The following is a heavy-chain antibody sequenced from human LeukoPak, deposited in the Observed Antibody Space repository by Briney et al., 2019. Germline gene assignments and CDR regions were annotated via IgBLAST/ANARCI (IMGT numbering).Heavy chain of an antibody. CDR3: ARSFQQRLVHGP. Sequence: SETLSPTCTVSGGSISSYYWSWIRQPPGKGLEWIGYIYYSGSTNYNPSLKSRVTISVDTSKNQFSLKLSSVTAADTAVYYCARSFQQRLVHGPWGQGTLVTVSS. CDR1: GGSISSYY. J-gene: IGHJ5*02. D-gene: IGHD6-19*01. V-gene: IGHV4-59*13. CDR2: IYYSGST.